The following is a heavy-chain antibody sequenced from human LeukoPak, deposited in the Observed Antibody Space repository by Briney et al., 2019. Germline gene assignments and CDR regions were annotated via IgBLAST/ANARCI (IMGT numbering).Heavy chain of an antibody. CDR2: INPSGGST. D-gene: IGHD3-9*01. CDR1: GYTFTSYY. J-gene: IGHJ6*02. CDR3: ARDLLRYFDWLLIYYYYGMDV. V-gene: IGHV1-46*01. Sequence: ASVKVSCKASGYTFTSYYMHWVRQAPGQGLEWMGIINPSGGSTSYAQKFQGRVTMTRDTCTSTVYMELSSLRSEDTAVYYCARDLLRYFDWLLIYYYYGMDVWGQGTTVTVSS.